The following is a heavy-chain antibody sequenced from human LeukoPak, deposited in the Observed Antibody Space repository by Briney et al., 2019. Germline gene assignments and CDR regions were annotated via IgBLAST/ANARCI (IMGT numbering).Heavy chain of an antibody. CDR3: GTLLSNGPFDY. CDR1: GYTFTGYH. V-gene: IGHV1-2*02. J-gene: IGHJ4*02. CDR2: IYPNTGAT. Sequence: GASVKVSCKASGYTFTGYHMNWVRQAPGQGLEWMGYIYPNTGATKYAQKFQGRVTMTRDTSISTAYMELSGLRSDDTAVYYCGTLLSNGPFDYWGQGSLVTVSS.